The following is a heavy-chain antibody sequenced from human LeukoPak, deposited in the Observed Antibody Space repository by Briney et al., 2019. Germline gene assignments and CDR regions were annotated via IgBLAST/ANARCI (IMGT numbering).Heavy chain of an antibody. CDR3: ARDVDFGYYFDY. CDR1: GFTFSSYW. CDR2: TNSDGSST. V-gene: IGHV3-74*01. J-gene: IGHJ4*02. Sequence: GGSLRLSCAASGFTFSSYWMHWVRQAPGKGLVWVSRTNSDGSSTSYADSVKGRFTISRDNAKNTLYLQMNSLRAEDTAVYYCARDVDFGYYFDYWGQGTLVTVSS. D-gene: IGHD3-10*01.